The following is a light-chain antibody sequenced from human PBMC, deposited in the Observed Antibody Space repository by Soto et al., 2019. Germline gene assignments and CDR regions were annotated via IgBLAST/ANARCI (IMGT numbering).Light chain of an antibody. CDR1: QSVSSN. J-gene: IGKJ1*01. Sequence: DIVMTKSPATLSVSQGERATLSCRASQSVSSNLAWYQQKPGQAPRLLIYGASTRATGIPARFSGSGSGTEFTLTISSLQSEDFAVYYCQQYNNWPPAFGQGTKVDNK. CDR3: QQYNNWPPA. V-gene: IGKV3-15*01. CDR2: GAS.